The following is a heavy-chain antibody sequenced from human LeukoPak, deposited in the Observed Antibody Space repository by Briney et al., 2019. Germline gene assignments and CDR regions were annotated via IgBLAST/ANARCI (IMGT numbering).Heavy chain of an antibody. D-gene: IGHD2-8*02. J-gene: IGHJ4*02. V-gene: IGHV3-74*03. CDR2: TNEDGSYA. CDR1: GFTLSSYW. Sequence: GGSLTLSCAASGFTLSSYWVHWVRQPPWKGLMWLSRTNEDGSYAEIADSVKGRFTISRDNAKNTVYLQMNSLRTEDTAVYFCVRSNYTGDYWGRGTLVTVSS. CDR3: VRSNYTGDY.